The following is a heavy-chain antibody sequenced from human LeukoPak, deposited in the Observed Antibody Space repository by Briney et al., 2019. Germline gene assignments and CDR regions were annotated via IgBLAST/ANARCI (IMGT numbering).Heavy chain of an antibody. V-gene: IGHV1-2*02. D-gene: IGHD6-13*01. J-gene: IGHJ5*02. CDR2: INPNSGGT. CDR3: ASDRGIAAENWFDP. Sequence: ASVKVSCKASGYTFTGYYMHWVRQAPGQGLEWMGWINPNSGGTNYAQKFQGRVTMTRDTSISTAYMELSRLGSDDTAVYYCASDRGIAAENWFDPWGQGTLVTVSS. CDR1: GYTFTGYY.